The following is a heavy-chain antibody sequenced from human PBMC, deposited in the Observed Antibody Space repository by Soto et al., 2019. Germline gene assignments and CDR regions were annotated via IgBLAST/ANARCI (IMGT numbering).Heavy chain of an antibody. Sequence: ASVNVSCKVSGNTLTELSMHWVRQAPGKGPEWMGGFEHEAGETIYAQKFQGRLTMTEDTSTDTAYMELSSLRSEDTAVYYCATGLYSGTRCHPFDYWGQGTLVTVSS. D-gene: IGHD5-12*01. CDR1: GNTLTELS. CDR3: ATGLYSGTRCHPFDY. V-gene: IGHV1-24*01. J-gene: IGHJ4*02. CDR2: FEHEAGET.